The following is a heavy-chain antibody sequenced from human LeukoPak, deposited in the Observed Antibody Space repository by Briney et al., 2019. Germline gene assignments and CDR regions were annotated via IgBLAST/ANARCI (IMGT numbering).Heavy chain of an antibody. J-gene: IGHJ4*02. D-gene: IGHD3-22*01. V-gene: IGHV3-33*08. CDR2: IWYDGTNK. CDR1: GFTFSSYA. CDR3: ARAAYDSSGYLTL. Sequence: GGSLRLSCAASGFTFSSYAMHWVRQAPGKGLEWVAVIWYDGTNKYYADSVKGRFTISRDNSKNTLFLQMNSLRAEDTAVYYCARAAYDSSGYLTLWGQGTLVTVSS.